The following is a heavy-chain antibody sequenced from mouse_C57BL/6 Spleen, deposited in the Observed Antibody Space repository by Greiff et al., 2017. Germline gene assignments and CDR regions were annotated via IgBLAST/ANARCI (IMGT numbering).Heavy chain of an antibody. V-gene: IGHV5-4*01. J-gene: IGHJ3*01. Sequence: EVQLVESGGGLVKPGGSLKLSCAASGFTFSSYAMSWVRQTPEKRLEWVATISDGGSYTYYPDNVKGRFTISRDNAKNNLYLQMSHLKSEDTAMYYWARDRGAYYSNYGDFAYWGQGTLVTVSA. CDR3: ARDRGAYYSNYGDFAY. CDR2: ISDGGSYT. CDR1: GFTFSSYA. D-gene: IGHD2-5*01.